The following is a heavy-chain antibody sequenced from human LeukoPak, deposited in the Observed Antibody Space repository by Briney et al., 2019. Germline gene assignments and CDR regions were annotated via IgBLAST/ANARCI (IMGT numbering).Heavy chain of an antibody. D-gene: IGHD5-24*01. CDR3: ARTRRVEMATTSWYFDY. Sequence: KPSETLSLTCTVSGGSISSYYWSWIRQPPGKGLEWIGYIYYSGSTNYNPSLKSRVTISVDTSKNQFSLKLSSVTAADTAVYYCARTRRVEMATTSWYFDYWGQGTLVTVSS. CDR1: GGSISSYY. CDR2: IYYSGST. J-gene: IGHJ4*02. V-gene: IGHV4-59*01.